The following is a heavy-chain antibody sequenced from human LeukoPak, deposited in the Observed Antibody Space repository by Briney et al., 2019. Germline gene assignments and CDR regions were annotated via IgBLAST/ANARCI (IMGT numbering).Heavy chain of an antibody. CDR3: ARVLGVVPAAHVDY. CDR1: GGSISSYY. Sequence: PSETLSLTCTVPGGSISSYYWSWIRQPPGKGLDWIGYIYYSGSTNYNPSLKSRVTISVDTSKNQFSLKLSSVTAADTAVYYCARVLGVVPAAHVDYWGQGTLVTVSS. J-gene: IGHJ4*02. CDR2: IYYSGST. D-gene: IGHD2-2*01. V-gene: IGHV4-59*01.